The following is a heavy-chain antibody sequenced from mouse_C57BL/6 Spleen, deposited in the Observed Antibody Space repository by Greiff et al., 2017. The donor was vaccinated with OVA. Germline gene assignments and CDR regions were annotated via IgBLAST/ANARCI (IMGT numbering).Heavy chain of an antibody. CDR3: TRWDTTLYYFDY. CDR1: GYAFSSSW. V-gene: IGHV1-82*01. D-gene: IGHD1-1*01. Sequence: QVQLQQSGPELVKPGASVKISCKASGYAFSSSWMNWVKQRPGKGLEWIGRIYPGDGATNYNGKFKGKATLTADKSSSTAYMQLSSLTSEVSAVYFCTRWDTTLYYFDYWGQGTTLTVSS. J-gene: IGHJ2*01. CDR2: IYPGDGAT.